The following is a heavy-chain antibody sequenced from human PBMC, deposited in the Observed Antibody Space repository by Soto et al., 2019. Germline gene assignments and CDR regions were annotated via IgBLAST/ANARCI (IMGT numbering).Heavy chain of an antibody. D-gene: IGHD4-4*01. V-gene: IGHV3-30-3*01. J-gene: IGHJ5*02. CDR1: GFTFSSYA. CDR2: ISYDGSNK. CDR3: ARGRMTTVAAPFDP. Sequence: QVQVVESGGGVVQPGRSLRLSCAASGFTFSSYAMHWVRQAPGKGLEWVAVISYDGSNKYYADSVKGRFTISRDNSKNTLYLQMNSLRAEDTAVYYCARGRMTTVAAPFDPWGQGTLVTVSS.